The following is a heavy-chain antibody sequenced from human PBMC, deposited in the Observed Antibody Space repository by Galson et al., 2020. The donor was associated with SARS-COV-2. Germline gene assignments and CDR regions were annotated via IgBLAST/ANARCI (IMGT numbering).Heavy chain of an antibody. CDR2: IYYSGSA. D-gene: IGHD3-10*01. J-gene: IGHJ6*02. CDR1: GGSISSYY. CDR3: ARHDYYGSGSYGAPENYYYGMDV. Sequence: TLSLTCTVSGGSISSYYWTWIRQPPGKGLEWIGYIYYSGSANYNPSLKSRVTISVDTSKNQFSLRLSSVTAADTAVYYCARHDYYGSGSYGAPENYYYGMDVWGQGTTVTVSS. V-gene: IGHV4-59*08.